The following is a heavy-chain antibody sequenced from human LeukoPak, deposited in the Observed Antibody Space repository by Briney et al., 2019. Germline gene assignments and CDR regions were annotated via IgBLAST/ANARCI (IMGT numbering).Heavy chain of an antibody. Sequence: ASVEVSCKASGYTFTSYGISWVRQAPGQGLEWMGWMNPNSGNTGYAQKFQGRVTITRNTSISTAYMELSSLRSEDTAVYYCARGAVRGVIIPGDYWGQGTLVTVSS. CDR1: GYTFTSYG. V-gene: IGHV1-8*03. CDR3: ARGAVRGVIIPGDY. CDR2: MNPNSGNT. J-gene: IGHJ4*02. D-gene: IGHD3-10*01.